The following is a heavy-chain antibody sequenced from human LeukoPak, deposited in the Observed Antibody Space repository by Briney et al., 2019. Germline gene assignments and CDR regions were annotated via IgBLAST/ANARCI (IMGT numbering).Heavy chain of an antibody. CDR3: ARVLRFLEWSVGYMDV. D-gene: IGHD3-3*01. J-gene: IGHJ6*03. V-gene: IGHV4-39*01. CDR2: IYYSGST. CDR1: GGSISSSSYY. Sequence: PSETLSLTCTVSGGSISSSSYYWGWIRQPPGKGLEWIGSIYYSGSTYYNPSLKSRVTISVDTSNNQFSLKLSSVTAADTAVYYCARVLRFLEWSVGYMDVWGKGTTVTVSS.